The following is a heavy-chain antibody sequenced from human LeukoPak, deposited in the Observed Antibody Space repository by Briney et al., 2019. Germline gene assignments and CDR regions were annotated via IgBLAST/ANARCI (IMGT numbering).Heavy chain of an antibody. CDR1: GGSIRRSTSY. J-gene: IGHJ4*02. CDR3: ARLRGWYQYYFDY. V-gene: IGHV4-39*02. D-gene: IGHD6-19*01. Sequence: SETLSLTCTVSGGSIRRSTSYWGWIRQPPGKGLEWIGSIYYSGGTYYNPSLMGRVTISVDTSKNHFSLKLSSVTAADTAVYYCARLRGWYQYYFDYWGQGTLVTVSS. CDR2: IYYSGGT.